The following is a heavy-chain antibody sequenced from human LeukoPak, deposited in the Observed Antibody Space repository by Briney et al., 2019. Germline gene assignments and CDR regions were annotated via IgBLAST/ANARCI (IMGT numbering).Heavy chain of an antibody. J-gene: IGHJ2*01. CDR2: IYYSGST. Sequence: SETLSLTCTVSGGSISDYYWSWIRQPPGKGLEWIGYIYYSGSTNYNPSLKSRVTISVDTSNNQFSLTLSSVTAADTAVYYCARMSVFWYFDLWGRGTLVTVSS. V-gene: IGHV4-59*08. CDR3: ARMSVFWYFDL. CDR1: GGSISDYY.